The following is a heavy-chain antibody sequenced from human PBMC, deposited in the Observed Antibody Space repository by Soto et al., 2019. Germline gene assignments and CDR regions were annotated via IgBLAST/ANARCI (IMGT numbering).Heavy chain of an antibody. D-gene: IGHD6-19*01. V-gene: IGHV4-39*01. J-gene: IGHJ6*03. CDR1: GGSISSSSYY. CDR2: MYYSGST. CDR3: ARLSGAGAYYYYYYYMDV. Sequence: QLQLQESGPGLVKPSETLSLTCTVSGGSISSSSYYWGWIRQPPGKGLEWIGSMYYSGSTYYNPSLKSRVTIYVDTSKNQFSLKLSSVTAADTGVYYCARLSGAGAYYYYYYYMDVWGKGTTVTVSS.